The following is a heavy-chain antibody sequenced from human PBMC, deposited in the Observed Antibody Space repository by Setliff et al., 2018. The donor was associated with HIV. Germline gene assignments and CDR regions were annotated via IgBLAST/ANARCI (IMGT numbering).Heavy chain of an antibody. CDR3: LNDPMGSKYYFDY. Sequence: QPGGSLRLSCAASGFTFSSYGMHWVRQAPGKGLEWVAFIRYDGSNKNYIDSVKGRFIISRDNSKNTLYLQMNSLRAEDTAVYYCLNDPMGSKYYFDYWGQGTLVTVSS. J-gene: IGHJ4*02. V-gene: IGHV3-30*02. CDR1: GFTFSSYG. CDR2: IRYDGSNK. D-gene: IGHD2-8*01.